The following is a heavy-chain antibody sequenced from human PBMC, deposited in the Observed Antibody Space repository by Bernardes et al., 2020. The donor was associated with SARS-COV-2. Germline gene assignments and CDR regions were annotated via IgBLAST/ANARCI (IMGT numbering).Heavy chain of an antibody. CDR1: GFIFSDYE. V-gene: IGHV3-48*03. J-gene: IGHJ4*02. CDR2: INSRGTI. CDR3: VREAVTGSSLYFDY. Sequence: GGSLRLSCAASGFIFSDYEINWVRQAPGKGLEWLSYINSRGTIYYADSVKGRFTLSRDNAKNSVYLHMNSLRGEDTALYFCVREAVTGSSLYFDYWGRGTRVTVSS. D-gene: IGHD4-4*01.